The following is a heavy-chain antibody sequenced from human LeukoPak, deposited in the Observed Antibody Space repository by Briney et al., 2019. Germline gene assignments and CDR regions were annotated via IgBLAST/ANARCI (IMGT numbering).Heavy chain of an antibody. Sequence: HGESPKISCKGSGYSFTSYWIGWVRQMPGKGLEWMGIIYPGDSDTRYSPSFQGQVTISADKSISTAYLQWSSLKASDTAMYYCARLSEGKYCSSTSCYAGDYWGQGTLVTVSS. CDR3: ARLSEGKYCSSTSCYAGDY. CDR2: IYPGDSDT. V-gene: IGHV5-51*01. CDR1: GYSFTSYW. J-gene: IGHJ4*02. D-gene: IGHD2-2*01.